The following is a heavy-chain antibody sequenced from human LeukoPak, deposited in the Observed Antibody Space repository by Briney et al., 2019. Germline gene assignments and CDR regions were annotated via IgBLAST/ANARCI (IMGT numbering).Heavy chain of an antibody. CDR2: IYSGGST. CDR3: ATSSGVGGGYYYGMDV. D-gene: IGHD2-15*01. J-gene: IGHJ6*02. V-gene: IGHV3-53*01. CDR1: GFTFSSYW. Sequence: PGGSLRLSCAASGFTFSSYWMSWVRQAPGKGLEWVSVIYSGGSTYYADSVKGRFTISRDNSKNTLYLQMNSLRAEDTAVYYCATSSGVGGGYYYGMDVWGQGTTVTVSS.